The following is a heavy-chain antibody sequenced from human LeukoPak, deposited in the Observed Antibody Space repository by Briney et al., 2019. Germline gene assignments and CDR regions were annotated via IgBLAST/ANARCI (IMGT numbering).Heavy chain of an antibody. CDR3: ARDIAVAVNYFDY. Sequence: GGSLRLSCAASGFTFSNYWMHWVRQAPGKGLVWVSRINGDGSSTTYADSVKGRFIISRDNAKNTLYLQMNSLRAEDTAVYYCARDIAVAVNYFDYWGQGTLVNVSP. CDR1: GFTFSNYW. CDR2: INGDGSST. D-gene: IGHD6-19*01. J-gene: IGHJ4*02. V-gene: IGHV3-74*01.